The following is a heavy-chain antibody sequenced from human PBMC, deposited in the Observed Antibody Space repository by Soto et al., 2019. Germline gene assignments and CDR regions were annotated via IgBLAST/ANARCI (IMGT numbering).Heavy chain of an antibody. V-gene: IGHV2-5*02. J-gene: IGHJ4*02. D-gene: IGHD3-16*02. Sequence: QITLKESGPTLVRSTQTLTLTCTVSGFSLDRSGESVAWIRQSPGKALEWLALIYWDDEKHYSPSLGSRLSISKDTSKNQVVLRMTNVDPVDTGTYFCAHRRRVYRYFDGWGQGILVTVSS. CDR2: IYWDDEK. CDR3: AHRRRVYRYFDG. CDR1: GFSLDRSGES.